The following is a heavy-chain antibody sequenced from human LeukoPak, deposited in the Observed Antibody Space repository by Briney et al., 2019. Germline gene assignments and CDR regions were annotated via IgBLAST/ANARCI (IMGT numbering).Heavy chain of an antibody. CDR2: IYSGGST. CDR1: GFTVSSNY. D-gene: IGHD6-19*01. V-gene: IGHV3-53*01. J-gene: IGHJ3*02. Sequence: GGSLRLSCAASGFTVSSNYMSWVRQAPGKGLEWVSVIYSGGSTYYADSVKGRFTISRDNSKNTLYLQMNSLRAEDTAVYYCARVREQWLVYDAFDIWGQGTMVTVSS. CDR3: ARVREQWLVYDAFDI.